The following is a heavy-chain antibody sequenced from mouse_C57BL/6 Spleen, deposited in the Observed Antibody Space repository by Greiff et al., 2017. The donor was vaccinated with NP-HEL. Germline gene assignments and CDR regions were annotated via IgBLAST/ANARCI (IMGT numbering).Heavy chain of an antibody. CDR1: GYAFSSSW. J-gene: IGHJ2*01. D-gene: IGHD6-1*01. CDR2: IYPGDGDT. CDR3: AQGATFDY. V-gene: IGHV1-82*01. Sequence: QVQLQQSGPELVKPGASVKISCKASGYAFSSSWMNWVKQRPGKGLEWIGRIYPGDGDTNYNGKFKGKATLTADKSSSTAYMQLSSLTSEDSAVYFCAQGATFDYWGQGTTLTVSS.